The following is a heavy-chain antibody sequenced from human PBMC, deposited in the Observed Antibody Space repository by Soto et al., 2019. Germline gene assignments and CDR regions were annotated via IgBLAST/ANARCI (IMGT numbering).Heavy chain of an antibody. V-gene: IGHV3-11*05. CDR2: ISSSSSYT. CDR3: ARANRYGDYGVYYFDY. J-gene: IGHJ4*02. D-gene: IGHD4-17*01. Sequence: QVQLVESGGGLVKPGGSLRLSCAASGFTFSDYYMSWIRQAPGKGLEWVSYISSSSSYTNYADSVKGRFTISRDNAKNSLYLQMNSLRAEDTAVYYCARANRYGDYGVYYFDYWGQGTLVTVSS. CDR1: GFTFSDYY.